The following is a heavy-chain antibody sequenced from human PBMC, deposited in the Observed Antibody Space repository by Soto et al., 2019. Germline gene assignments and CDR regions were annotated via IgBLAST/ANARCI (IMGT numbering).Heavy chain of an antibody. CDR1: GDSIGAVRY. V-gene: IGHV4-31*02. J-gene: IGHJ5*02. CDR2: ISSSAST. Sequence: TLSLTWTVSGDSIGAVRYCSCIRQGRGRGVEWIGCISSSASTYYNPALNNRLSLALDTSQNQFSLKLLSVTAADTVIYYCARSGVTGIVIPSHWFDPWGQGTLVTVSS. D-gene: IGHD2-21*02. CDR3: ARSGVTGIVIPSHWFDP.